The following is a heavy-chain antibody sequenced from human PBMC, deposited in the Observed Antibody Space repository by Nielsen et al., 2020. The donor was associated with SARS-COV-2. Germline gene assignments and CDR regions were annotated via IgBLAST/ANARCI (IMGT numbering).Heavy chain of an antibody. CDR1: GGSISSSNW. J-gene: IGHJ6*03. D-gene: IGHD1-26*01. V-gene: IGHV4-4*02. CDR3: ARGRRDLRGELRLKGVNYYYYYMDV. Sequence: SETLSLTCAVSGGSISSSNWWSWVRQPPGQGLEWLGEIYHSGSTNYNPSLKSRVTISVDTSKNQFSLKLSSVTAADTAVYYCARGRRDLRGELRLKGVNYYYYYMDVWGKGTTVTVSS. CDR2: IYHSGST.